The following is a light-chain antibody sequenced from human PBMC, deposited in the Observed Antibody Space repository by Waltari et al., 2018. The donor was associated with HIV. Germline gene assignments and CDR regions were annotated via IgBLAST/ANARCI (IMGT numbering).Light chain of an antibody. Sequence: SYELTQPPSMSVSPGQTARITCSGDALPKQYAYWYQQKPGQAPVLIIYNDTERPSGIPERFSGSNSGTIATLTISGVQAEDEAAYYCQSADSSGIYEIFGGGTKVIVL. CDR3: QSADSSGIYEI. CDR1: ALPKQY. CDR2: NDT. J-gene: IGLJ2*01. V-gene: IGLV3-25*03.